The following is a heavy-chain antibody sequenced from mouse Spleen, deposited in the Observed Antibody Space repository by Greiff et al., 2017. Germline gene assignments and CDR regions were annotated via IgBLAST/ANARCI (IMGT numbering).Heavy chain of an antibody. D-gene: IGHD2-14*01. CDR1: GFNIKDDY. J-gene: IGHJ3*01. V-gene: IGHV14-4*01. Sequence: VQLQQSGAELVRPGASVKLSCTASGFNIKDDYMHWVKQRPGQGLEWIGWIDPENGDTEYASKFQGKATITADTSSNTAYLQLSSLTSEDTAVYYCTPYYRYAFAYWGQGTLVTVSA. CDR3: TPYYRYAFAY. CDR2: IDPENGDT.